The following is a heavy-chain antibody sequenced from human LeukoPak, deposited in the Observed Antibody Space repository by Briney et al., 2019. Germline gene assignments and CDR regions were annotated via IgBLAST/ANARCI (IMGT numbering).Heavy chain of an antibody. D-gene: IGHD4-17*01. CDR2: IWSDGRDK. CDR1: GFTFSSYG. Sequence: GGSLRLSCAASGFTFSSYGMHWVRQAPGKGLEWVAVIWSDGRDKYYADSVKGRFTISRDNSKNTLYLQMNSLRDEDTAVYYCARDHRTTVTVYYFDYWGQGTLVTVSS. CDR3: ARDHRTTVTVYYFDY. V-gene: IGHV3-33*01. J-gene: IGHJ4*02.